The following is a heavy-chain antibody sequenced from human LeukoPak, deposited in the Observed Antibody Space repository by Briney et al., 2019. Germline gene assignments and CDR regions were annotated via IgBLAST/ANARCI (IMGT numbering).Heavy chain of an antibody. CDR3: ARGDGYGYNWFDS. CDR2: ITPIFGTA. J-gene: IGHJ5*01. V-gene: IGHV1-69*05. D-gene: IGHD5-24*01. Sequence: SVRVSCKAFGGTFSNYAITWVRQAPGQGLEWMGRITPIFGTANYAQKFQGRVTITTDESTSTDYMELSSLRSEDTAVYYCARGDGYGYNWFDSWGQGTLVTVSS. CDR1: GGTFSNYA.